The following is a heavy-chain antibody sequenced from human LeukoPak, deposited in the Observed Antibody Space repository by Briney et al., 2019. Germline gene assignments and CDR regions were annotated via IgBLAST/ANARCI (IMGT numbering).Heavy chain of an antibody. Sequence: SVKVSCKASGGTFSSYAISWVRQAPGQGLEWMGGIIPIFGTANYAQKFQGRVTITADESTSTAYMELSSLRSEDTAVYYCARDRDFWSGYYYYYYGMDVWGQGTTVTVSS. CDR1: GGTFSSYA. J-gene: IGHJ6*02. CDR2: IIPIFGTA. V-gene: IGHV1-69*13. CDR3: ARDRDFWSGYYYYYYGMDV. D-gene: IGHD3-3*01.